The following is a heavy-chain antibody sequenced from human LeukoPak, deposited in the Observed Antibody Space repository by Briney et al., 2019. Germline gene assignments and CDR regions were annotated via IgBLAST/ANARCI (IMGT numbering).Heavy chain of an antibody. Sequence: ASVKVSCKASGYTFTSYAMHWVRQAPGQRLEWVGWINAGNGNTKYSQEFQGRVTITRDTSASTAYMELSSLRSEDMAVYYCARGGDGYRGYYYMDVWGKGTTVTVSS. V-gene: IGHV1-3*03. D-gene: IGHD5-24*01. CDR3: ARGGDGYRGYYYMDV. CDR2: INAGNGNT. J-gene: IGHJ6*03. CDR1: GYTFTSYA.